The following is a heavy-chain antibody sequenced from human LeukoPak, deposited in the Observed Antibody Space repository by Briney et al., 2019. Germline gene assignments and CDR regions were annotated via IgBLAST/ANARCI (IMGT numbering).Heavy chain of an antibody. CDR3: AKIGARRYSSAAEFDY. D-gene: IGHD6-25*01. Sequence: GGSLRLSCAASGFTFSSYGMHWVRQAPGKGLEWVAFIRYDGSNKYYADSVKGRFTISRDNSKNTLYLQMNSLRAEDTAVYYCAKIGARRYSSAAEFDYWGQGTLVTVSS. CDR2: IRYDGSNK. J-gene: IGHJ4*02. V-gene: IGHV3-30*02. CDR1: GFTFSSYG.